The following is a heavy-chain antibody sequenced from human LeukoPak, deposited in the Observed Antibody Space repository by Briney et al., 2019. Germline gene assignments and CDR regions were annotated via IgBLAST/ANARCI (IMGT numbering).Heavy chain of an antibody. J-gene: IGHJ6*03. CDR1: GGSLSDSC. V-gene: IGHV4-34*01. Sequence: SETLSLTCAVYGGSLSDSCWSWIRQPPGKGLEWIGEISHTGITTHSPSLKSRVTISEATSTSQFSLRLSAVTAADAAIYYCARVSYYDIGGYYRGPYYYMDVWGKGTTVIVSS. CDR3: ARVSYYDIGGYYRGPYYYMDV. CDR2: ISHTGIT. D-gene: IGHD3-22*01.